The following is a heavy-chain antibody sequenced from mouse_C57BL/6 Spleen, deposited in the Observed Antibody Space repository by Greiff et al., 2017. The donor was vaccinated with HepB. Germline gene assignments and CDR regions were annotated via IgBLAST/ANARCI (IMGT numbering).Heavy chain of an antibody. V-gene: IGHV1-59*01. CDR3: ASPYYYGSSYYFDY. CDR2: IDPSDSYT. D-gene: IGHD1-1*01. CDR1: GYTFTSYW. Sequence: VQLQQSGAELVRPGTSVKLSCKASGYTFTSYWMHWVKQRPGQGLEWIGVIDPSDSYTNYNQKFKGKATLTVDTSSSTAYMQLSSLTSEDSAVYYCASPYYYGSSYYFDYWGQGTTLTVSS. J-gene: IGHJ2*01.